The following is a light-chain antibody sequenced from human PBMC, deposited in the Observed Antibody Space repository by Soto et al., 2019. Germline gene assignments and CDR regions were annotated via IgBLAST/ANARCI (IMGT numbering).Light chain of an antibody. Sequence: ESVLTQSPGTLPLSPWKRATLSFMASQSVSNNYLAWYQQKPGQAPRLLIYDASNRATGIPARFSGSGSGTDFTLTISSLEPEDFAVYYCQQRSNWPPTWTFGQGTKVDNK. V-gene: IGKV3-11*01. CDR1: QSVSNNY. CDR2: DAS. J-gene: IGKJ1*01. CDR3: QQRSNWPPTWT.